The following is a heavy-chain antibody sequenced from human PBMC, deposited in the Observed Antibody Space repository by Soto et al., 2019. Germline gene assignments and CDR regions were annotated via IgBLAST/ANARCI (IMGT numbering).Heavy chain of an antibody. J-gene: IGHJ4*02. Sequence: QVQLQESGPGLVKPSETLSLTCTVSGGSISSYYWSWIRQPAGKGLEWIGRIYTSGSTNYNPSLKSRVTMSVDTSKNQFSLKLSSVTAVDTAVYYCAREKPKTYSIAVAGCIDYWGQGTLVTVSS. CDR1: GGSISSYY. CDR2: IYTSGST. D-gene: IGHD6-19*01. CDR3: AREKPKTYSIAVAGCIDY. V-gene: IGHV4-4*07.